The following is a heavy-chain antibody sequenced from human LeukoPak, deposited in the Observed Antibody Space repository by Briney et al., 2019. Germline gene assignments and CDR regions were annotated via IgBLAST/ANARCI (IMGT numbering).Heavy chain of an antibody. D-gene: IGHD3-3*01. CDR1: GFTFSRYS. V-gene: IGHV3-21*01. J-gene: IGHJ4*02. CDR2: TSGSSDFI. Sequence: GGSLRLSCAASGFTFSRYSMNWVRQAPGKGLECVSSTSGSSDFIYYADSVKGRFTISRDNAKNSLYLQMHSLRAEDTAVYFCAREILGEFGLDYWGQGALVTVPS. CDR3: AREILGEFGLDY.